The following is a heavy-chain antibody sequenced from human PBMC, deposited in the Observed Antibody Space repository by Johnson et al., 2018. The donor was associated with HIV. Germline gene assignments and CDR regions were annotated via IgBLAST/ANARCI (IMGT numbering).Heavy chain of an antibody. CDR3: ARDASWDDAFDI. Sequence: VQLVESGGGVVQPGRSLRLSCAASGFTFSSYAMHWVRQAPGKGLEWVAVISYDGSNKYYADSVKGRFTISRDNSKNTLYLQMNSLRAEDTAVYYCARDASWDDAFDIWGQGTMVTVSS. CDR2: ISYDGSNK. J-gene: IGHJ3*02. V-gene: IGHV3-30-3*01. CDR1: GFTFSSYA. D-gene: IGHD2-2*01.